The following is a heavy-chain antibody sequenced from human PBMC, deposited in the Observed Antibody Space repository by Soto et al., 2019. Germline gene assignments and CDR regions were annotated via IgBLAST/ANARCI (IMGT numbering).Heavy chain of an antibody. CDR1: GFSFSDYY. J-gene: IGHJ4*02. CDR3: ARAKLVVEGRFDY. CDR2: ISSSGTYT. V-gene: IGHV3-11*06. D-gene: IGHD3-22*01. Sequence: QVQLVESGGGLVKPGGSLRLSCAASGFSFSDYYMNWIRQAPGKGLEWISYISSSGTYTNYADSVRGRFTMSRDSAKNSLFLQVDGLRAEDTAVDYWARAKLVVEGRFDYWGQGTLVNVSS.